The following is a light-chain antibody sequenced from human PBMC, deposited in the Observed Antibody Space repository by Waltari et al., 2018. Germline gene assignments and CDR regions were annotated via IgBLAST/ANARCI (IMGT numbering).Light chain of an antibody. CDR3: QQRSNWPLFT. CDR2: DAS. Sequence: EIVLTQSPATLSLSPGERATLSCRASQSVSSYLAWYQKKPGQAPRLLIYDASNSATGIPARFSGSGAGTDFTLTISSLEPEDFAVYYCQQRSNWPLFTFGPGTKVDIK. V-gene: IGKV3-11*01. CDR1: QSVSSY. J-gene: IGKJ3*01.